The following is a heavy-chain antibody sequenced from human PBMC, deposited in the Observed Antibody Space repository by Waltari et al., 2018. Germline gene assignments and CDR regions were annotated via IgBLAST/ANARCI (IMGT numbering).Heavy chain of an antibody. CDR3: ARHGLRDCTNGVCSFEGMDV. CDR2: IYPGDSNT. CDR1: GYTFASYW. J-gene: IGHJ6*02. Sequence: EVQLVQSGAEVKKPGESLKISCQGTGYTFASYWIGWVRQMPGQGLKWMGIIYPGDSNTRSSPSFQGQVTISAAKSISTAYLQWSSLKASDTAMYHCARHGLRDCTNGVCSFEGMDVWGQGTTVTVSS. D-gene: IGHD2-8*01. V-gene: IGHV5-51*01.